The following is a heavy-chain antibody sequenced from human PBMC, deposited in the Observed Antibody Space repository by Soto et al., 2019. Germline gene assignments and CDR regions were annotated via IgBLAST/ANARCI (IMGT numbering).Heavy chain of an antibody. CDR1: GGTFSSYA. J-gene: IGHJ3*02. Sequence: GASVKVSCKASGGTFSSYAISWVRPAPGQGLEWMGGIIPIFGTANYAQKFQGRVTITADESTSTAYMELSSLRSEDTAVYYCARPTTFRAFDIWGQATMVTVSS. CDR3: ARPTTFRAFDI. V-gene: IGHV1-69*13. D-gene: IGHD3-10*02. CDR2: IIPIFGTA.